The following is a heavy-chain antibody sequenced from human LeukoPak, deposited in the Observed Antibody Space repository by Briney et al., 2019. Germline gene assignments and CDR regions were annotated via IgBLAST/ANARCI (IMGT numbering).Heavy chain of an antibody. Sequence: PGGSLRLSCAASGFTFSSYWMSWVRQAPGKGLEWVANIKQDGSEKYYVDSVKGRFTISRDNAKNSLYLQMNSLRAEDTAVYYCASDRDYYDSSGYLFDYWGQGTPVTVSS. D-gene: IGHD3-22*01. CDR1: GFTFSSYW. V-gene: IGHV3-7*01. CDR3: ASDRDYYDSSGYLFDY. J-gene: IGHJ4*02. CDR2: IKQDGSEK.